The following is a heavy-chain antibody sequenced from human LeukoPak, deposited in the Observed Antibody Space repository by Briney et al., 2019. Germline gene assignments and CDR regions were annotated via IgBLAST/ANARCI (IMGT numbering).Heavy chain of an antibody. D-gene: IGHD3-10*01. Sequence: PGRSLRLSCAASGFTFSSYGMHWVRQAPGKGPEGVASVKQDVNVKNYADSVKGRFTISRDNAKNSVYLQMDSLRVEDTAVYYCARGPPYGTRSDFFDHWGQGTLVTVSS. CDR2: VKQDVNVK. CDR1: GFTFSSYG. CDR3: ARGPPYGTRSDFFDH. J-gene: IGHJ4*02. V-gene: IGHV3-7*03.